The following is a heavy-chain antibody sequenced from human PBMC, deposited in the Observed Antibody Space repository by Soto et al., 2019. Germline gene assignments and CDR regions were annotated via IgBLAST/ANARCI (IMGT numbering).Heavy chain of an antibody. CDR3: ARDDNWNGFDY. D-gene: IGHD1-20*01. J-gene: IGHJ4*02. V-gene: IGHV3-30-3*01. CDR2: ISYDGSNK. Sequence: GGSLRLSCAASGFTFSSYAMHWVRQAPGKGREWGAVISYDGSNKYYADSVKGRFTISRDNSKNTLYLQMNSLRAEDTAVYYCARDDNWNGFDYWDQGTLVTVSS. CDR1: GFTFSSYA.